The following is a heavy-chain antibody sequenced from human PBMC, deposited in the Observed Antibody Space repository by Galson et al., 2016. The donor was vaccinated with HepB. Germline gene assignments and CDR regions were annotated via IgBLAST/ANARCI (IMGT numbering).Heavy chain of an antibody. CDR1: GYIFTNYW. Sequence: QSGAEVKKPGESLRISCKASGYIFTNYWITWVRQMPGKGLEWMGRIDPRDSSTKSSPSFQGHVTISTDTSINTAYLQWGSLKASDTAMYYCARPHHPASYSYGYLYWGQGTLVTVSS. J-gene: IGHJ4*02. CDR3: ARPHHPASYSYGYLY. CDR2: IDPRDSST. D-gene: IGHD5-18*01. V-gene: IGHV5-10-1*01.